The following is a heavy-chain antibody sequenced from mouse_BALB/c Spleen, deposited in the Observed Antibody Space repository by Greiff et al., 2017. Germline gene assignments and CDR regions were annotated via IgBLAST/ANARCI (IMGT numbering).Heavy chain of an antibody. V-gene: IGHV5-6-4*01. Sequence: EVMLVESGGGLVKPGGSLKLSCAASGFTFSSYTMSWVRQTPEKRLEWVATISSGGSYTYYPDSVKGRFTISRDNAKNTLYLQMGSLKSEDTAMYYCTRDGIYYDYDRAWFAYWGQGTLVTVSA. D-gene: IGHD2-4*01. J-gene: IGHJ3*01. CDR2: ISSGGSYT. CDR1: GFTFSSYT. CDR3: TRDGIYYDYDRAWFAY.